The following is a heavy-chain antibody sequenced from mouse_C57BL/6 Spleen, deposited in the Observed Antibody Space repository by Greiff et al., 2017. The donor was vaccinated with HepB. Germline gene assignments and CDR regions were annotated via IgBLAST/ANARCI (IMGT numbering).Heavy chain of an antibody. CDR3: ARSGLLRSYLGAMDY. CDR2: IDPSDSYT. V-gene: IGHV1-69*01. CDR1: GYTFTSYW. Sequence: QVQLQQPGAELVMPGASVKLSCKASGYTFTSYWMHWVKQRPGQGLEWIGEIDPSDSYTNYNQKFKGKSTLTVDKSSSTAYMQLSSLTSEDSAVYYCARSGLLRSYLGAMDYWGQGTSVTVSS. D-gene: IGHD1-1*01. J-gene: IGHJ4*01.